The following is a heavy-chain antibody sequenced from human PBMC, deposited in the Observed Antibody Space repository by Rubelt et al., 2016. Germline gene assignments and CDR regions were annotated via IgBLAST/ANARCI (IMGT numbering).Heavy chain of an antibody. CDR2: INHSGST. J-gene: IGHJ6*02. D-gene: IGHD6-13*01. V-gene: IGHV4-34*01. CDR1: GGSFSGYY. Sequence: QVQLQQWGAGLLKPSETLSLTCAVYGGSFSGYYWSWIRQPPGKGLEWIGEINHSGSTNYNPSLKNRVTISVDTSKNQFSLKRSSGTAAGTAVYYCARGRRGSSSWLGRDYYGMDVWGQGTTVTVSS. CDR3: ARGRRGSSSWLGRDYYGMDV.